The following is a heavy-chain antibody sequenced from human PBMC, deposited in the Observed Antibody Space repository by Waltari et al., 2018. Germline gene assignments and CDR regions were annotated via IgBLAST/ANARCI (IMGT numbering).Heavy chain of an antibody. D-gene: IGHD5-12*01. CDR1: GFTFRDFS. V-gene: IGHV3-48*04. J-gene: IGHJ3*02. CDR3: ARGYRKAFDI. Sequence: EVQLVESGGGLVQPGGSLRLSCAASGFTFRDFSMNWVRQAPGKGLEWVSYIYSTGSTIYYADSVKGRFTISRDNAQNSLYLQMNSLRADDTAVYYCARGYRKAFDIWGQGTMVTVSS. CDR2: IYSTGSTI.